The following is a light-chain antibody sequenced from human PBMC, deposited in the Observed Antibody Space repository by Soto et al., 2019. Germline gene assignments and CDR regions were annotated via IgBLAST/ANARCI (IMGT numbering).Light chain of an antibody. V-gene: IGKV3-11*01. Sequence: EIVLTQSPATLSLSPGERATLSCRASQSVGRYLGWYQQKPGQATRLLIYDASNRASGSPARFSGSGSGTDFTLNMRSLEPEDFAVYYCQRRSNLPRGTFGQGTKLEIK. CDR2: DAS. CDR1: QSVGRY. J-gene: IGKJ2*01. CDR3: QRRSNLPRGT.